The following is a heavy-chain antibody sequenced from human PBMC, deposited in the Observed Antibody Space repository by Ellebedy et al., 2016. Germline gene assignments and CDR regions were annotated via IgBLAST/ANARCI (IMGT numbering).Heavy chain of an antibody. CDR2: ISSSGSTI. D-gene: IGHD2-21*01. Sequence: GGSLRLXCAASGFTFSDYYMSWIRQAPGKGLEWVSYISSSGSTIYYADSVKGRFTISRDNAKNSLYLQMNSLRAEDTAVYYCARRAGLRSYYYYMDVWGKGTTVTVSS. J-gene: IGHJ6*03. CDR1: GFTFSDYY. V-gene: IGHV3-11*01. CDR3: ARRAGLRSYYYYMDV.